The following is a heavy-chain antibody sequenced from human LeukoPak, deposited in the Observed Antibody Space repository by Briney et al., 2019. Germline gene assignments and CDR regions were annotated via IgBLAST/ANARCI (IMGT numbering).Heavy chain of an antibody. CDR1: GYTFTSYD. D-gene: IGHD3-10*01. Sequence: ASVKVSCKASGYTFTSYDINWVRQATGQGLEWMGWMNPNSGNTGYAQKFQGRVTMTRNTSISTAYMELSSLRSEDTAVYYCARGLMVRGVIIGYYYYGMDVWGQGTTVTVSS. V-gene: IGHV1-8*01. CDR3: ARGLMVRGVIIGYYYYGMDV. CDR2: MNPNSGNT. J-gene: IGHJ6*02.